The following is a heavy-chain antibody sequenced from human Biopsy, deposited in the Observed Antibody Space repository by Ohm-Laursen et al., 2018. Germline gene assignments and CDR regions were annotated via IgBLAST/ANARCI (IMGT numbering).Heavy chain of an antibody. CDR3: ARVCVAPAGDQ. CDR2: IKSDGLII. V-gene: IGHV3-74*01. CDR1: GFGFVSSW. J-gene: IGHJ4*02. D-gene: IGHD6-13*01. Sequence: SLSLSCAASGFGFVSSWMYWVRQAPATGLDWVSLIKSDGLIISYADSVKGRFTVSRENAKNTLYLQMNNLRVEDTAVYYCARVCVAPAGDQWGQGTLVTVSS.